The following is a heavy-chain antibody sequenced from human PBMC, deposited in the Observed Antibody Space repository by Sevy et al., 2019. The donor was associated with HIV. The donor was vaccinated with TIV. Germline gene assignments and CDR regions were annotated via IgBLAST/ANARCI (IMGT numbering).Heavy chain of an antibody. J-gene: IGHJ3*02. CDR2: IYPGDSDT. V-gene: IGHV5-51*01. CDR3: ARLPTESHDAFDI. Sequence: GESLKISCKGSGYSFTSYWIGWVRQMPGKGLEWMGIIYPGDSDTRYSPSFQGQVTISADKSISTAYLQWSSLKASDIAMYYCARLPTESHDAFDIWGQGTMVTVSS. CDR1: GYSFTSYW.